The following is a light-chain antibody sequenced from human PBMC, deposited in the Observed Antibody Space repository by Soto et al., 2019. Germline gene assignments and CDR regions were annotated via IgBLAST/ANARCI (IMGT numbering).Light chain of an antibody. CDR2: GNS. J-gene: IGLJ2*01. CDR1: RYNIGAGYD. Sequence: QSVLTQPPSVSGAPGQRVTISCTGSRYNIGAGYDVHWYQQLPGTAPKLLIYGNSNRPSGVPDRFSGSKSGTSASLAITGLQAEDEADYYCQSYDSSLSGYVVFGGGTQLTVL. CDR3: QSYDSSLSGYVV. V-gene: IGLV1-40*01.